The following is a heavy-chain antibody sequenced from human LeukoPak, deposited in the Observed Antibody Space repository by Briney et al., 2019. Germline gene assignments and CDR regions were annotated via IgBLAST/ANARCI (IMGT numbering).Heavy chain of an antibody. CDR2: FDPEDGET. CDR1: GYTFTSYY. D-gene: IGHD5-18*01. V-gene: IGHV1-24*01. CDR3: ATGTLQLGY. Sequence: ASVKVSCKASGYTFTSYYMHWVRQAPGKGLEWMGGFDPEDGETIYAQKFQGRVTMTEDTSTDTAYMELSSLRSEDTAVYYCATGTLQLGYWGQGTLVTVSS. J-gene: IGHJ4*02.